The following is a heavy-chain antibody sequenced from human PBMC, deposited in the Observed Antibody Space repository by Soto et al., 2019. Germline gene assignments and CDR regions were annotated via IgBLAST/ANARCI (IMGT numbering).Heavy chain of an antibody. CDR3: TTDRELAVETTVDY. D-gene: IGHD4-4*01. Sequence: PGGSLRLSCAASGFTFSDYVMSWVRQAPGKVLEWVGRIKSKTDGGTTDYAAPVKGRFTISRDDSKNTLYLQMNSLKTEDTAVYYCTTDRELAVETTVDYWGQGTLVTVSS. CDR2: IKSKTDGGTT. CDR1: GFTFSDYV. V-gene: IGHV3-15*01. J-gene: IGHJ4*02.